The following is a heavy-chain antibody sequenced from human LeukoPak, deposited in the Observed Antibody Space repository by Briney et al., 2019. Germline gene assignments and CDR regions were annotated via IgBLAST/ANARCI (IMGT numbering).Heavy chain of an antibody. Sequence: QPGGSLRLSCAASGFTFSSYALHWVRQAPGKGLEWVSIISSGGGGTKYADSVQGRFTISRDSAKNTLYLQMSSLRVEDTAVYYCARSDRPLTGYSSSWYKTPFDSWGQGTLVTVSS. CDR3: ARSDRPLTGYSSSWYKTPFDS. CDR1: GFTFSSYA. J-gene: IGHJ4*02. CDR2: ISSGGGGT. V-gene: IGHV3-23*01. D-gene: IGHD6-13*01.